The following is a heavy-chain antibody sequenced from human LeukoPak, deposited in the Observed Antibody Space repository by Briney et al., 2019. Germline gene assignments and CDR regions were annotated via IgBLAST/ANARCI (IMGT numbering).Heavy chain of an antibody. D-gene: IGHD3-22*01. V-gene: IGHV3-48*03. CDR2: ISAVGAIT. Sequence: PGGSLRLSCVAPGFIFGDYQMNWVRLAPGKGLEWVSYISAVGAITHYADSVSGRFIISRDNAQNSLFLQMDRLRAEDTALYYCARQGFYDNSGYSNFDSWGQGILVTVSS. J-gene: IGHJ4*02. CDR3: ARQGFYDNSGYSNFDS. CDR1: GFIFGDYQ.